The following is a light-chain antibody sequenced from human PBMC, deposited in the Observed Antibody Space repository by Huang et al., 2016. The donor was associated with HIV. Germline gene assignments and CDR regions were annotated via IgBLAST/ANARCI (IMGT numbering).Light chain of an antibody. CDR1: QSLVYNDGNTY. Sequence: VVMTQSPLSLPVTIGQPASISCRSSQSLVYNDGNTYLNWFQQRPGQSPRCLIYKVSNRDSGVPDRFSGSGSGTDFTLKISRVEAEDVGLYYCMQPTHWPPGFGQGTKVEIK. CDR2: KVS. V-gene: IGKV2-30*01. CDR3: MQPTHWPPG. J-gene: IGKJ1*01.